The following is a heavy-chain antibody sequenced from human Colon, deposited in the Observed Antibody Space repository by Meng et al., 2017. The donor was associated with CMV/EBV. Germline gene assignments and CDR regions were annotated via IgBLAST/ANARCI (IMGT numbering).Heavy chain of an antibody. CDR3: ARVGGRYNTLGGMDV. V-gene: IGHV4-59*01. J-gene: IGHJ6*02. Sequence: SGTLSLTGTVSGGSISSYYWSWIRQSPGWGLEWIGHIYYTGSTNYNPSLESRVTISVDTSMNQFSLKLSSVTTADTAMYYCARVGGRYNTLGGMDVWGQGTMVTVSS. CDR1: GGSISSYY. CDR2: IYYTGST. D-gene: IGHD3-16*01.